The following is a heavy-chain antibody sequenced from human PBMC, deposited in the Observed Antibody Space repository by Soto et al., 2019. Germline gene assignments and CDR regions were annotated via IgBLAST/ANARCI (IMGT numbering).Heavy chain of an antibody. CDR3: ASRLLWFGEFPDAFDI. CDR1: GYSFTSYW. D-gene: IGHD3-10*01. CDR2: IYPGDSDT. V-gene: IGHV5-51*01. Sequence: PGESLKISCKGSGYSFTSYWIGWVRQMPGKGLEWMGIIYPGDSDTRYSPSFQGQVTISADKSISTAYLQWSSLKASDTAMYYCASRLLWFGEFPDAFDIWGQGTMVT. J-gene: IGHJ3*02.